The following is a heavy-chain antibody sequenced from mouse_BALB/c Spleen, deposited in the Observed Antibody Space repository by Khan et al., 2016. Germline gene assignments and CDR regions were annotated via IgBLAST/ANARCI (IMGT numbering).Heavy chain of an antibody. CDR3: ARAGTEDAMDY. J-gene: IGHJ4*01. CDR2: INPGTGDT. CDR1: GYAFTNYL. Sequence: QVQLQQSGAELVRPGTSVKVSCKASGYAFTNYLIEWIKQRPGQGLEWIGVINPGTGDTNYNEKFMDKTKLTADKSSTTAYMQLSSLTSDDSAVYFCARAGTEDAMDYWGQGTSVTVAS. V-gene: IGHV1-54*01. D-gene: IGHD4-1*01.